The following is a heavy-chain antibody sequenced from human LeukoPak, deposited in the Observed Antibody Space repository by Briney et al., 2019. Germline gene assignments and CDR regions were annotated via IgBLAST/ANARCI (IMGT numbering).Heavy chain of an antibody. CDR3: ARDRLTTVTSFHFDY. D-gene: IGHD4-17*01. J-gene: IGHJ4*02. CDR2: LWYDRTNK. CDR1: GFTFSTYA. V-gene: IGHV3-33*01. Sequence: GGSLRLSCAASGFTFSTYAMHWVRQAPGKGLEGVAVLWYDRTNKYYVDYVKGQFTISNDNYKNPRDLQISSLRAEDTAVYYCARDRLTTVTSFHFDYWGQGTLVTVSS.